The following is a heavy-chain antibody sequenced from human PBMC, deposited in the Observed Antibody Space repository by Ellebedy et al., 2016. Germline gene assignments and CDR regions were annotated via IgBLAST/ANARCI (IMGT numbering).Heavy chain of an antibody. CDR1: GGSVDTYY. CDR2: VSYGGST. Sequence: SETLSLTXTVSGGSVDTYYWTWIRQSPGKGLEWIGYVSYGGSTKYNPSLRSRVTISLDTSKNQFSLKVTSVAAADTAVYYCARDVSLYSSSPSFDFWGQGTLVTVSS. D-gene: IGHD6-6*01. V-gene: IGHV4-59*02. J-gene: IGHJ4*02. CDR3: ARDVSLYSSSPSFDF.